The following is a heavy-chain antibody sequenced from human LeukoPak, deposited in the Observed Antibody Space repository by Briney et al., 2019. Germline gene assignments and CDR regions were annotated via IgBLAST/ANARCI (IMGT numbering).Heavy chain of an antibody. CDR3: ATDFRWGYCSSTSCSPPGY. CDR1: GYTLTELS. J-gene: IGHJ4*02. V-gene: IGHV1-24*01. Sequence: ASVKVSCKVSGYTLTELSMHWVRQAPGKGLVWMGGFDSEDGVTIYAQKFQGRVTMTEDTSPDTAYMELSSLRSEDTAVYYCATDFRWGYCSSTSCSPPGYWGQGTLVTVSS. D-gene: IGHD2-2*01. CDR2: FDSEDGVT.